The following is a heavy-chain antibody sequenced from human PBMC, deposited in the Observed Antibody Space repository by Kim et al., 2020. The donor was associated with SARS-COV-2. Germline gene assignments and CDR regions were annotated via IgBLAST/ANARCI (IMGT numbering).Heavy chain of an antibody. Sequence: GGSLRLSCAASGFTVSNNYMTWVRQAPGKGLEWVSVIYSGGNTHYADSVRGRFTISRDNSKTTLYLQMNSLGVEDTAVYYCARRFSTAWGMDVWGQGTTVTVSS. D-gene: IGHD2-21*02. CDR1: GFTVSNNY. CDR2: IYSGGNT. J-gene: IGHJ6*02. V-gene: IGHV3-66*01. CDR3: ARRFSTAWGMDV.